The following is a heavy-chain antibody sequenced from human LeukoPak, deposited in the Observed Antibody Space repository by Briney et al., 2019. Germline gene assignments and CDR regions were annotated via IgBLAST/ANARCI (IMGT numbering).Heavy chain of an antibody. J-gene: IGHJ4*02. V-gene: IGHV4-61*02. D-gene: IGHD1-26*01. CDR1: GGSISSGSYY. Sequence: QTSQTLSLTCTVSGGSISSGSYYWSWIRQPAGKGLEWIGRIYTSGSTNYNPSLKSRVTISVDTSKNQFSLKLSSVTAADTAVYYCARATVGATYDYWGQGTLVTVSS. CDR2: IYTSGST. CDR3: ARATVGATYDY.